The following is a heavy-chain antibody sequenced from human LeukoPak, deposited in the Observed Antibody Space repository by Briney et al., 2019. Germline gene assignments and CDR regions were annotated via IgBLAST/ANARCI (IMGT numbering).Heavy chain of an antibody. CDR2: IDSSSSYI. Sequence: PGGSLRLSCAASGFSFSSYNMNWVRQAPGKGLEWVSSIDSSSSYIYYADSVKGRFTISRDNARNSLYLQMNSLRAEDTAVYFCARVSGAVTPRLAFDIWGQGTMVTVSS. D-gene: IGHD2-21*02. V-gene: IGHV3-21*01. CDR3: ARVSGAVTPRLAFDI. J-gene: IGHJ3*02. CDR1: GFSFSSYN.